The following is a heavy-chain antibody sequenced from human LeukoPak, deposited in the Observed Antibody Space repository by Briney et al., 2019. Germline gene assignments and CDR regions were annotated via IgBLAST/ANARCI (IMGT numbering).Heavy chain of an antibody. CDR1: GFTFTTYA. CDR2: ICGSGGST. V-gene: IGHV3-23*01. CDR3: AKAVSAYYFDY. Sequence: GGSLRLSCAASGFTFTTYAMSWVRQAPGKGLEWVSAICGSGGSTYYADSVKGRFTISRDNSKNTLYLQMNSLRTEDTAVYYCAKAVSAYYFDYWGQGTLVTVSS. J-gene: IGHJ4*02. D-gene: IGHD1-26*01.